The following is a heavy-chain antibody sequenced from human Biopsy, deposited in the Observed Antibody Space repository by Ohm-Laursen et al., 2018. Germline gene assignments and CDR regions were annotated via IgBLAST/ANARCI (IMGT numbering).Heavy chain of an antibody. D-gene: IGHD7-27*01. CDR2: IYYTGPT. CDR1: GGSIKSYY. Sequence: ETLSLTCTVSGGSIKSYYWNWIRQSPGKGLEWIGFIYYTGPTNYNPSLKSRATISVDTSKNQLSLKVISVTAADTAVYYCARLTGDPSYWGQGILVTVSS. V-gene: IGHV4-59*01. CDR3: ARLTGDPSY. J-gene: IGHJ4*02.